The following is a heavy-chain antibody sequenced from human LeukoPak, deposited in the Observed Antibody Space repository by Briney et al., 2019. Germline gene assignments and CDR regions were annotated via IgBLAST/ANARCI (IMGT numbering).Heavy chain of an antibody. V-gene: IGHV3-48*03. CDR3: AVNYDLDY. D-gene: IGHD4-11*01. Sequence: PGGSLRLSCAASGFTFSSYKMNWVRQAPGKGLEWVSYISSSGRTIYYADSVQGRFTISRDNAKNSLYLQMNSLRAEDTAVYYCAVNYDLDYWGQGTLVTVSS. J-gene: IGHJ4*02. CDR1: GFTFSSYK. CDR2: ISSSGRTI.